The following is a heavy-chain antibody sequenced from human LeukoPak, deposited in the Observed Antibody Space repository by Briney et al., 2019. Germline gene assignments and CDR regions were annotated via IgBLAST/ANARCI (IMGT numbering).Heavy chain of an antibody. J-gene: IGHJ3*02. CDR3: VKSKYYDFWSGYYDDAFDI. Sequence: SETLSLTCTVSGGSISSYYWSWIRQPPGKGLEWIGYIYYSGSTNYNPSLKSRVTISVDTSKNQFSLKLSSVTAAATAVYYCVKSKYYDFWSGYYDDAFDIWGQGKMVTVYS. CDR2: IYYSGST. D-gene: IGHD3-3*01. V-gene: IGHV4-59*01. CDR1: GGSISSYY.